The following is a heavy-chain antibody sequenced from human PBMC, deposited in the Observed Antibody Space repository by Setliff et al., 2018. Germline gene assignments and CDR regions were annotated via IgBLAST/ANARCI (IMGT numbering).Heavy chain of an antibody. D-gene: IGHD6-25*01. CDR3: VPGRGS. Sequence: GSLSLSCAASGFTVSSFSMHWVRQAPGKGLDWVASVRFDGSYKVYADSVKGRFTISRDNSENTLFLQMTSLRPEDTAVFYCVPGRGSWGQGALVTVSS. V-gene: IGHV3-30*02. CDR1: GFTVSSFS. CDR2: VRFDGSYK. J-gene: IGHJ5*02.